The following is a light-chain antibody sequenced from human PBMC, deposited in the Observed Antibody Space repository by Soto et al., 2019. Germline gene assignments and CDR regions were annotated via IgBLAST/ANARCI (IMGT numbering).Light chain of an antibody. CDR1: SSNIGDNT. V-gene: IGLV1-44*01. Sequence: QSVLTQPPSASGTPGQRVTISCSGSSSNIGDNTVNWYKQLPGTAPKLLIYTDNQRPSGVPDRFSGSKSGTSASLAISGLQSEDEADYYCGAWDDSLNGYVFRSGTKVTVL. CDR2: TDN. J-gene: IGLJ1*01. CDR3: GAWDDSLNGYV.